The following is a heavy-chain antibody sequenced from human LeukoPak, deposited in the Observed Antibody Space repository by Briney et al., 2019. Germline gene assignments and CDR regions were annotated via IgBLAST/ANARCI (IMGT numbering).Heavy chain of an antibody. D-gene: IGHD6-19*01. Sequence: SGPTLVKLTQTLTLTCTFSGFSLSTSGVGVGWIRQPPGKALEWLALIYWDDDKRYSPSLKSRLTITKDTSKNQVVLTMTNMDPVDTATYYCAQRAPYSSGWYFDYWGQGTLVTVSS. CDR1: GFSLSTSGVG. V-gene: IGHV2-5*02. CDR2: IYWDDDK. J-gene: IGHJ4*02. CDR3: AQRAPYSSGWYFDY.